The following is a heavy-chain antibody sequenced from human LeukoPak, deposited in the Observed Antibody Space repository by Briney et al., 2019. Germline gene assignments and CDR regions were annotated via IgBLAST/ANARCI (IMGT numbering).Heavy chain of an antibody. Sequence: GSSVKVSCKASGGTFSSYAISWVRQAPGKGLEWMGGFDPEDGETIYAQKFQGRVTMTEDTSTDTAYMELSSLRSEDTAVYYCAARTRAFDIWGQGTMVTVSS. CDR1: GGTFSSYA. J-gene: IGHJ3*02. V-gene: IGHV1-24*01. D-gene: IGHD1-14*01. CDR3: AARTRAFDI. CDR2: FDPEDGET.